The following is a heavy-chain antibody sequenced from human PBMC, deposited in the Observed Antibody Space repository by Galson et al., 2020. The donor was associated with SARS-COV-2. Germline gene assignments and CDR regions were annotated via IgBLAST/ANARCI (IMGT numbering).Heavy chain of an antibody. Sequence: GGSLRLSCAASGFTFSSYEMNWVRQAPGKGLEWVSYISSSGSTIYYADSVKGRFTISRDNAKNSLYLQMNSLRAEDTAVYYCARTARGDYYYYGMDVWGQGTTVTVSS. CDR3: ARTARGDYYYYGMDV. V-gene: IGHV3-48*03. CDR2: ISSSGSTI. D-gene: IGHD3-10*01. CDR1: GFTFSSYE. J-gene: IGHJ6*02.